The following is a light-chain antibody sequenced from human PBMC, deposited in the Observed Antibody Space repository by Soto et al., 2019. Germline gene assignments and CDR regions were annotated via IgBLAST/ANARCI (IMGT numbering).Light chain of an antibody. J-gene: IGKJ3*01. Sequence: DVVMTQSPLSLPVTLGQPASISCRSSQSLVYSDGNTFWHWFQQRPGQSPRRLIYKVSNRDSGVPDRFSGSGSGTDFTLKISRVEAEDVGVDYCMQGTHWPFTFGPGTKVDVK. CDR1: QSLVYSDGNTF. CDR3: MQGTHWPFT. CDR2: KVS. V-gene: IGKV2-30*01.